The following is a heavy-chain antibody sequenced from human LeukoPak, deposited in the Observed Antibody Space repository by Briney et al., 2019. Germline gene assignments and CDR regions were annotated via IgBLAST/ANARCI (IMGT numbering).Heavy chain of an antibody. Sequence: AASVTVSCKVSGYTLTELSMHWVRQAPGKGLEWMGGFDPEDGETIYAQNFQGRVTMTEDTSTDTAYMGLSSLRSEDTAVYYCATGDYDLWETGGFDYWGQGTLVTVSS. CDR3: ATGDYDLWETGGFDY. CDR2: FDPEDGET. CDR1: GYTLTELS. D-gene: IGHD4-17*01. V-gene: IGHV1-24*01. J-gene: IGHJ4*02.